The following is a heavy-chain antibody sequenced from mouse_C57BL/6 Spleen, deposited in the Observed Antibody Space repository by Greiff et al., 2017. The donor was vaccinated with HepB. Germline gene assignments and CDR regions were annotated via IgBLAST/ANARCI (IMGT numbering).Heavy chain of an antibody. Sequence: EVMLVESGGGLVKPGGSLKLSCAASGFTFSDYGMHWVRQAPEKGLEWVAYISSGSSTIYYADTVKGRCTISRDKAKNTLFLQMTSLRSEDTAMYYGARQLVYYWGQATTLTVSS. D-gene: IGHD1-3*01. CDR3: ARQLVYY. CDR2: ISSGSSTI. V-gene: IGHV5-17*01. CDR1: GFTFSDYG. J-gene: IGHJ2*01.